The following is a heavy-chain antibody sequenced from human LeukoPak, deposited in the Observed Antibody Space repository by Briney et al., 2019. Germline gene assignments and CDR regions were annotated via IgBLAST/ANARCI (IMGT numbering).Heavy chain of an antibody. J-gene: IGHJ5*02. Sequence: GGSLRLSCAASGFTFSSYSMTWVRQAPGKGLEWVSRISSSSSYIHYAESLKGRFTISRDNAKNSLYLQMDSLRVEDTAVYYCARLPDYYDSSGPVAWGQGTLVTVSS. CDR3: ARLPDYYDSSGPVA. CDR2: ISSSSSYI. D-gene: IGHD3-22*01. CDR1: GFTFSSYS. V-gene: IGHV3-21*01.